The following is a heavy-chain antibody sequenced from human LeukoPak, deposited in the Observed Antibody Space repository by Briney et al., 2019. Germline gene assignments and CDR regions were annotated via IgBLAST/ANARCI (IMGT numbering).Heavy chain of an antibody. CDR2: INPNRGGI. CDR1: GYTFTAFY. Sequence: SVKVSCKASGYTFTAFYIHWVRQAPGQGLEWMGWINPNRGGIKYSQNFQGRVTMTRDTSISTAYMELNRLRSDHTAVYYCARNSIPRYYYYMDVWGKGTTVTVSS. V-gene: IGHV1-2*02. CDR3: ARNSIPRYYYYMDV. J-gene: IGHJ6*03. D-gene: IGHD2/OR15-2a*01.